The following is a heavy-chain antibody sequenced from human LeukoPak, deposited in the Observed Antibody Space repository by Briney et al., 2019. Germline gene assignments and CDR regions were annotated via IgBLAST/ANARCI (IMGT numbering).Heavy chain of an antibody. CDR3: ARLSEMLRGPEVIYYFDY. V-gene: IGHV3-23*01. Sequence: GGSLRLSCAASGFTFSTYGMTWVRQAPGKELEWVSAISGSGGSTYYADSVKGRFTISRDNAKNSLYLQMSSLRADDTAVYYCARLSEMLRGPEVIYYFDYWGQGNLVTVSS. CDR2: ISGSGGST. J-gene: IGHJ4*02. CDR1: GFTFSTYG. D-gene: IGHD3-10*01.